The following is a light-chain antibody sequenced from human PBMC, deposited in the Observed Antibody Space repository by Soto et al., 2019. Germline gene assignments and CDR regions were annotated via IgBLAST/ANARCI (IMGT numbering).Light chain of an antibody. J-gene: IGLJ1*01. CDR1: SSNIGDGYD. CDR3: QSYDSSLSGYV. CDR2: GNS. Sequence: QSVLTQPPSVSGAPGQRVTISCTGSSSNIGDGYDVHWYQQLPGTAPKLLIYGNSNRPSGVPDRFSGSKSGTSASLAITGRQAEDEADYYCQSYDSSLSGYVFGTGTKLTVL. V-gene: IGLV1-40*01.